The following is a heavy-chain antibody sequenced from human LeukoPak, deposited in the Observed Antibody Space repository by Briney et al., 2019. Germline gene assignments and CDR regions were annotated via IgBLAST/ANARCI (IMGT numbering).Heavy chain of an antibody. CDR1: GYSFTSYW. CDR3: ARSGEMVRGLWDY. D-gene: IGHD3-10*01. V-gene: IGHV5-51*01. Sequence: GESLKISCKGSGYSFTSYWIGWVRQMPGKGLGWMGIIYPGDSNTRYSPSFQGQVTISADKSISTAYLQWSSLKASDTAMYYCARSGEMVRGLWDYWGQGTLVTVSS. CDR2: IYPGDSNT. J-gene: IGHJ4*02.